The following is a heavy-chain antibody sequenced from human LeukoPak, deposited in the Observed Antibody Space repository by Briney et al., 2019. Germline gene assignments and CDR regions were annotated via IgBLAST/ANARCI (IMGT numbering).Heavy chain of an antibody. D-gene: IGHD5-18*01. CDR2: IYSSRST. CDR3: ARGRAGRGYSYVIYYYYYMDV. CDR1: GVSISSSNSY. Sequence: SSETLSLTCTVSGVSISSSNSYWGWIRQAPGKGVELIGYIYSSRSTNYNPSLKSLATMSVDTSKNQCSLKLSSVTAADTAVYYCARGRAGRGYSYVIYYYYYMDVWGKGTTVTVSS. J-gene: IGHJ6*03. V-gene: IGHV4-61*05.